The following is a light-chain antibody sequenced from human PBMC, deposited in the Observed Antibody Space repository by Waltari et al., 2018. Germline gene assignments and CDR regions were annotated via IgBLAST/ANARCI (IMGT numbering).Light chain of an antibody. CDR1: SGHSSYA. CDR2: VNSDGSH. CDR3: QTGGFGIWV. J-gene: IGLJ3*02. Sequence: QLMLTQSPSASASLGASVKPTCTLSSGHSSYALAWPQQQPEKGPRYLMKVNSDGSHIKGDGIPDRFSGSSSGAERYLTISSLQSEDEADYYCQTGGFGIWVFGGGTKLTVL. V-gene: IGLV4-69*01.